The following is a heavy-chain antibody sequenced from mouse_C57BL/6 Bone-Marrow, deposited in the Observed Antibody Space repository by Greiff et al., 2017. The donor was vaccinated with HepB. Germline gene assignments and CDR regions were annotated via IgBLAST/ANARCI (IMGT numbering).Heavy chain of an antibody. Sequence: EVKLVESGGGLVKPGGSLKLSCAASGFTISDYGMHWVRQAPEKGLEWVAYISSGSSTIYYADTVKGRFTISRDNAKNTLFLQMTSLRSEDTAMYYCAVYYDYDYYAMDYWGQGTSVTVSS. CDR3: AVYYDYDYYAMDY. V-gene: IGHV5-17*01. CDR1: GFTISDYG. CDR2: ISSGSSTI. D-gene: IGHD2-4*01. J-gene: IGHJ4*01.